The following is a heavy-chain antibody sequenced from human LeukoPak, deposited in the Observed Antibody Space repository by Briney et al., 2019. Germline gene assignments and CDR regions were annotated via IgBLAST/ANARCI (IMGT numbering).Heavy chain of an antibody. CDR1: GGSISSSSYY. D-gene: IGHD2-15*01. CDR2: IYYSGST. Sequence: SETLSLTCTVSGGSISSSSYYWGWIRQPPGKGLEWIGSIYYSGSTYYNPSLKSRVTISVDTSKNQFSLKLSSVTAADTAVYYCARGPDSWDAFDIWGQGTMVTVSS. CDR3: ARGPDSWDAFDI. J-gene: IGHJ3*02. V-gene: IGHV4-39*07.